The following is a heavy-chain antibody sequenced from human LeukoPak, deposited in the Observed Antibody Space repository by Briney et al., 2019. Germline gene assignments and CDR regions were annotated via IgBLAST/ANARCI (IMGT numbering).Heavy chain of an antibody. CDR3: ARGFRGYSGYDYDY. V-gene: IGHV3-7*03. J-gene: IGHJ4*02. CDR2: IKQDGSEK. CDR1: GLTFSNYW. Sequence: GGSLRLSCAASGLTFSNYWMDWVRQAPGKGLEWVANIKQDGSEKNYVDSVKGRFIISRDNAKNSLYLQMNTLRADDTAVYYCARGFRGYSGYDYDYWGQGTLVTVSS. D-gene: IGHD5-12*01.